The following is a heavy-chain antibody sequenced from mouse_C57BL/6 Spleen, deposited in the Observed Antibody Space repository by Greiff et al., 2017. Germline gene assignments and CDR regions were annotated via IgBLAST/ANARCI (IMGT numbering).Heavy chain of an antibody. Sequence: QVQLKQSGPGLVQPSQSLSITCTVSGFSFTSYGVHWVRQSPGKGLEWLGVIWSGGSTDSNAAFISKLSISKDNSKCQVFVKKNSLQADATAIYCAARTTTLDDCDYGGQGTTLTVSS. CDR1: GFSFTSYG. CDR3: ARTTTLDDCDY. CDR2: IWSGGST. J-gene: IGHJ2*01. D-gene: IGHD1-1*01. V-gene: IGHV2-2*01.